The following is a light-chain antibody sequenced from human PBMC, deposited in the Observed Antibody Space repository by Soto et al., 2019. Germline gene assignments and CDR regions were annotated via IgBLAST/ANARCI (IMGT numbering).Light chain of an antibody. Sequence: QSALTQPRSVSGSPGQSVTISCTGTSSDVGAYNFVSWYQHHPGKAPKLIIYDVTERPSGVPDRFSGSKSGNSASLTISGLQTEDEADYYCQSYDSDFVVFGGGTKLTVL. CDR3: QSYDSDFVV. CDR2: DVT. J-gene: IGLJ2*01. V-gene: IGLV2-11*01. CDR1: SSDVGAYNF.